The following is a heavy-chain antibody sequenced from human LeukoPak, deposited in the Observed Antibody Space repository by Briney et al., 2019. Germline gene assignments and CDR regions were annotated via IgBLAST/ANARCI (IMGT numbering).Heavy chain of an antibody. CDR2: IYTSGST. J-gene: IGHJ3*01. Sequence: SETLSLTCTVPGGSFSIYYWSWIRQPPGKGLEWIGRIYTSGSTNYNPSLKSRVTMSVDTSKNQCSLNLNSVTAADTAVDYSARGRGGYPDWGQGTMVSVCS. CDR1: GGSFSIYY. V-gene: IGHV4-4*07. CDR3: ARGRGGYPD. D-gene: IGHD5-12*01.